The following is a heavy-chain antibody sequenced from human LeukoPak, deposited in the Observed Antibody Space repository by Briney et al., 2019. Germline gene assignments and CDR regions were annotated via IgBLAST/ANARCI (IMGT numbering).Heavy chain of an antibody. CDR2: SSHSGSSI. J-gene: IGHJ4*02. CDR1: GFPFSNYL. Sequence: GGSLPLSCVASGFPFSNYLMNWVRQAPGKGLEWVSGSSHSGSSIYYADSVKGRFTISRDNSKNTLYLQMDRLRVEDTAVYYCAMALDYWGQGTLVTVSS. CDR3: AMALDY. V-gene: IGHV3-23*01.